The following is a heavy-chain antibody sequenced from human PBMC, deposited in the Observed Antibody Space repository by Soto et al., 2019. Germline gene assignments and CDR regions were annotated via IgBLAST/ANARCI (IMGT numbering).Heavy chain of an antibody. J-gene: IGHJ4*02. V-gene: IGHV3-23*01. CDR3: AKDRIGRGGWNGYDSAPFDY. CDR2: ISGSGGST. CDR1: GFTFSSYA. Sequence: EVPLLESGGGLVQPGGSLRLSCAASGFTFSSYAMSWVRQAPGKGLEWVSAISGSGGSTYYADSVKGRFTISRDNSKNTLYLQMNSLRAEDTAVYYCAKDRIGRGGWNGYDSAPFDYWGQGTLVTVSS. D-gene: IGHD5-12*01.